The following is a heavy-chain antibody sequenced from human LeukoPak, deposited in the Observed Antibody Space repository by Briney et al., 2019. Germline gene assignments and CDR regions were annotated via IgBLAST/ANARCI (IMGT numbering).Heavy chain of an antibody. Sequence: GESLKISCKGSGYSFTNYWIGWVRQMPGKGLEWMGIIYPGDSDTTYKPSFQGQVTISADKSISTAYLQWSSLKASDTAMYYCARSRAETVPVWGSYRHHDAFDIWGQGTMVTVSS. CDR3: ARSRAETVPVWGSYRHHDAFDI. V-gene: IGHV5-51*01. J-gene: IGHJ3*02. CDR2: IYPGDSDT. CDR1: GYSFTNYW. D-gene: IGHD3-16*02.